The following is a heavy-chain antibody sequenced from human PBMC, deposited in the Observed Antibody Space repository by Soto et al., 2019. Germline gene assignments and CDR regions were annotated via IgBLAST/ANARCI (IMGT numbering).Heavy chain of an antibody. V-gene: IGHV4-59*01. D-gene: IGHD5-12*01. CDR3: ERGLHGNWFDP. CDR2: IYYSGST. Sequence: QVQLQESGPGLVKPSETLSLTCTVSGGSISSYYWSWIRQPPGKGLEWIGYIYYSGSTNYNPSLKSRVTISVDTSQNQCSLKLSSVTAADRAGYYCERGLHGNWFDPWGQGTLVTVSS. J-gene: IGHJ5*02. CDR1: GGSISSYY.